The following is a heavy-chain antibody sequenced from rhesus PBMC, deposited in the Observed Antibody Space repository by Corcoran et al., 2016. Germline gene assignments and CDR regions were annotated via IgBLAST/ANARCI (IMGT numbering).Heavy chain of an antibody. CDR3: ARGRGSSYVDS. J-gene: IGHJ4*01. V-gene: IGHV4-122*02. D-gene: IGHD4-29*01. CDR2: ITYSGST. Sequence: QAQLQESGPGLVKPSETLSLTCAVSGGSISGGYYYWSWIRQPPGKGLEWIGYITYSGSTSYNPSLTIRVTISIDTSKNPFSLKLSSVTAADTAVYYCARGRGSSYVDSWGQGVLVTVSS. CDR1: GGSISGGYYY.